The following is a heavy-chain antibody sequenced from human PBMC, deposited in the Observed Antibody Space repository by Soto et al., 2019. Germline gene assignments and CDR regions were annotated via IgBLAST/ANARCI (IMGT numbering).Heavy chain of an antibody. V-gene: IGHV1-69*06. CDR2: IIPFLGKT. J-gene: IGHJ4*02. CDR3: ARETAHRGASGRPLLPENFDS. Sequence: QVQLVQSGAELKMPGSSVKVSCKTSGSIFITYGFSWVRQAPGQGLEWMGGIIPFLGKTNHAQKFQGRVTITADKGTSTVYMELTNLTFEDTAVYFCARETAHRGASGRPLLPENFDSWGQGTLVTVSS. CDR1: GSIFITYG. D-gene: IGHD3-10*01.